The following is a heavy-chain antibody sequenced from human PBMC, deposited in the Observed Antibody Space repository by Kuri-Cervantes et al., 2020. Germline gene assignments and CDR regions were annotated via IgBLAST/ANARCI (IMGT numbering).Heavy chain of an antibody. CDR2: MTNSGDG. Sequence: GESLKISCAASGFTFSSFAMSWVRQGPGKGLEWVSGMTNSGDGYYADSVKGRSTISRDNSKNTLDLQMNSLRAEDTAVYYCARASGSGSYDYWGQGTLVTVSS. D-gene: IGHD3-10*01. CDR3: ARASGSGSYDY. CDR1: GFTFSSFA. V-gene: IGHV3-23*01. J-gene: IGHJ4*02.